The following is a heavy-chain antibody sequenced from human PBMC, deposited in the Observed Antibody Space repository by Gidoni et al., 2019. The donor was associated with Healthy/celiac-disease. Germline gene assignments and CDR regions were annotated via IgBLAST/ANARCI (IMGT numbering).Heavy chain of an antibody. Sequence: EVQLVQSGAEVKKPGESLKISCKGSGYSFTSYWIGWVRQMPGKGLEWMGIIYPGDSDTRYSPSFQGQVTISADKSISTAYLQWSSLKASDTAMYYCARRRAVAGTLRYFDLWGRGTLVTVSS. D-gene: IGHD6-19*01. CDR3: ARRRAVAGTLRYFDL. V-gene: IGHV5-51*03. J-gene: IGHJ2*01. CDR2: IYPGDSDT. CDR1: GYSFTSYW.